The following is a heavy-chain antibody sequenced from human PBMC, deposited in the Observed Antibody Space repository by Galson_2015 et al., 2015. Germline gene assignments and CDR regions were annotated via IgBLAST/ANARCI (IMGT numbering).Heavy chain of an antibody. D-gene: IGHD3-22*01. CDR3: ARGLYYYDSSGYLAFDI. J-gene: IGHJ3*02. CDR1: GGSISSGGYY. CDR2: IYYSGST. Sequence: TLSLTCTVSGGSISSGGYYWSWIRQHPGKGLEWIGYIYYSGSTYYNPSLKSRVTISVDTSKNQFSLKLSSVTAADTAVYYCARGLYYYDSSGYLAFDIWGQGTMVTVSS. V-gene: IGHV4-31*03.